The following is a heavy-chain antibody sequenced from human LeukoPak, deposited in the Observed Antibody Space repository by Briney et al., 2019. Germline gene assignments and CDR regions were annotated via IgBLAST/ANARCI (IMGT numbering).Heavy chain of an antibody. D-gene: IGHD4-23*01. CDR1: GFRFGDVA. J-gene: IGHJ4*02. CDR2: IGHDGTNK. Sequence: PGGSLRLSCVGSGFRFGDVAGHWVRQAPGKGLDWVALIGHDGTNKLYADSVRGRFTISRDTSSLYLQMNSLRPEDTAVYYCVRDYGHGGQPDLWGQGTLVTVSP. V-gene: IGHV3-30*04. CDR3: VRDYGHGGQPDL.